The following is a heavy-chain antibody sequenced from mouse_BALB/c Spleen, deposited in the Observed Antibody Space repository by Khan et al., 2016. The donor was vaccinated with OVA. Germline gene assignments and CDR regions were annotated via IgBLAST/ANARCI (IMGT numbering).Heavy chain of an antibody. Sequence: QIQLVQSGPELKKPGETVKISCKASGYTFTEYSMHWVRQAPGKGLKWMGWINPETGEPTYDDDFKGRFAFSLETSASTAYFHLNNLKNEDTATDYCARSRSYYGYDRVSMAYWGQGTSLTVSS. D-gene: IGHD2-14*01. CDR2: INPETGEP. CDR3: ARSRSYYGYDRVSMAY. J-gene: IGHJ4*01. CDR1: GYTFTEYS. V-gene: IGHV9-2-1*01.